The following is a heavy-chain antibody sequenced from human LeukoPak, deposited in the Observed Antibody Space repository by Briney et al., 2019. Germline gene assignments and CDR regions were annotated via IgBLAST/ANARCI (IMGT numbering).Heavy chain of an antibody. CDR2: IYYSGST. J-gene: IGHJ3*02. V-gene: IGHV4-39*07. Sequence: SETLSLTCTVSGGSISSSSYYWGWIRQPPGKGLEWIGCIYYSGSTYYNPSLKSRVTISVDTSKNQFSLKLSSVTAADTAVYYCARGELEDAFDIWGQGTMVTVSS. CDR3: ARGELEDAFDI. D-gene: IGHD1-7*01. CDR1: GGSISSSSYY.